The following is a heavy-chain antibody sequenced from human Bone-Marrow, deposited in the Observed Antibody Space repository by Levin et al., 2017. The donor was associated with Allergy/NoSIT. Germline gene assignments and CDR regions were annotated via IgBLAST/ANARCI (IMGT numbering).Heavy chain of an antibody. CDR1: GYSFSTYW. D-gene: IGHD2-2*01. CDR3: ARRLNSPTSNWLDP. Sequence: PGESLKISCKGSGYSFSTYWIGWVRQMPGKGLDWIGIIYPGDSDTRYSPSFQGQVTISADKSINTAYLQWSSLKASDTAIYYCARRLNSPTSNWLDPWGQGTLVTVSS. CDR2: IYPGDSDT. J-gene: IGHJ5*02. V-gene: IGHV5-51*01.